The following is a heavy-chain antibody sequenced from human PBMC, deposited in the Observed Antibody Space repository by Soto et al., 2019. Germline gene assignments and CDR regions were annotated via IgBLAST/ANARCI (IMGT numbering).Heavy chain of an antibody. J-gene: IGHJ6*02. D-gene: IGHD2-2*01. CDR2: IMPMFGVT. Sequence: QVQLVQSGAEVKKPGSSVKVSCRASGGTFNSHTISWVRQAPGQGLEWMGGIMPMFGVTNYARKFQGRLTMTANESTTTAYMEVSSLTSDDTAVYYCAGEGVTSSMSRPWMGYHYYGLDVWGQGTRVIVSS. CDR3: AGEGVTSSMSRPWMGYHYYGLDV. CDR1: GGTFNSHT. V-gene: IGHV1-69*12.